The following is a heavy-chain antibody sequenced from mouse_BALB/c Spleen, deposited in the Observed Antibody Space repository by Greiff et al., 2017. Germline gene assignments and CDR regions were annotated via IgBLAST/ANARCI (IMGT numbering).Heavy chain of an antibody. D-gene: IGHD1-1*01. CDR3: ARDNYYGPAWFAY. J-gene: IGHJ3*01. V-gene: IGHV1-4*01. CDR1: GYTFTSYT. CDR2: INPSSGYT. Sequence: QVQLHQSGAELARPGASVKMSCKASGYTFTSYTMHWVKQRPGQGLEWIGYINPSSGYTNYNQKFKDKATLTADKSSSTAYMQLSSLTSEDSAVYYCARDNYYGPAWFAYWGQGTLVTVAA.